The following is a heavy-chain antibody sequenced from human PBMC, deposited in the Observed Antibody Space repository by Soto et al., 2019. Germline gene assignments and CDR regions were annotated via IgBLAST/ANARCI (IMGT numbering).Heavy chain of an antibody. D-gene: IGHD1-26*01. CDR3: ATQEVGGSYVYTFDP. CDR1: GGSISNYY. V-gene: IGHV4-59*05. J-gene: IGHJ5*02. CDR2: IYYSGST. Sequence: SETLSLTCTVSGGSISNYYWNWIRQSPGKGLEWIGSIYYSGSTYYNPSLKSRVTISVDTSKNQFSLKLNSVTAADTAVYYCATQEVGGSYVYTFDPWGQGTLVTVSS.